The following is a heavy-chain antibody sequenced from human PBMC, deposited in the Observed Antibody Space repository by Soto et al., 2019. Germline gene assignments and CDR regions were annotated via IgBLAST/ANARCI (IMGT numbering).Heavy chain of an antibody. CDR3: ARRNYFYALDV. Sequence: SETLSLTCAVSGGSFSWYYWGWVRQPPGKGLEWVGEINYSGSTNYNPSLKRRVTISVDTSKNQVSLKVTSVTAADTAMYYCARRNYFYALDVWGQGTTVTVSS. CDR1: GGSFSWYY. J-gene: IGHJ6*02. V-gene: IGHV4-34*01. CDR2: INYSGST.